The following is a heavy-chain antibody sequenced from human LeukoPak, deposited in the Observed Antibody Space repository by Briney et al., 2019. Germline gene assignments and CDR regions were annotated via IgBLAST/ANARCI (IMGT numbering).Heavy chain of an antibody. Sequence: GGSLRLSCAASGFTFSDYYMSWIRQAPGKGLEWVSYISSSGSTIYYADSVKGRFTISRDNAKNSQYLQMNSLRAEDTAVYYCARDLVVVTAKGLDPWGQGTLVTVSS. CDR1: GFTFSDYY. CDR3: ARDLVVVTAKGLDP. CDR2: ISSSGSTI. J-gene: IGHJ5*02. V-gene: IGHV3-11*01. D-gene: IGHD3-22*01.